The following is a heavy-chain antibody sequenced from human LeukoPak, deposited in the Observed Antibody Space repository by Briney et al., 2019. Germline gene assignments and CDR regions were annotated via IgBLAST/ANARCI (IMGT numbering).Heavy chain of an antibody. CDR1: GYSFTSYW. V-gene: IGHV5-51*01. J-gene: IGHJ6*03. Sequence: GESLKISCKGSGYSFTSYWIGWVRQMPGKGLEWMGIIYPGDSDARYSPSFQGQVTISADKSISTAYLQWSSLKASDTAMYYCARLGLEGFGERYHWRYYYYMDVWGKGTTVTISS. CDR2: IYPGDSDA. D-gene: IGHD3-10*01. CDR3: ARLGLEGFGERYHWRYYYYMDV.